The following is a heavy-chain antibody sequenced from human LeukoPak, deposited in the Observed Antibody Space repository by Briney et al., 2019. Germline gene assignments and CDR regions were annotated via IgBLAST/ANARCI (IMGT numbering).Heavy chain of an antibody. CDR3: GRDIGAAIGH. D-gene: IGHD6-13*01. CDR1: GDSVSSYSAG. CDR2: TYYRSKWYN. J-gene: IGHJ4*02. V-gene: IGHV6-1*01. Sequence: SQTLSLTCAISGDSVSSYSAGWNWVRQSPSRGLEWLGRTYYRSKWYNEYALSVRSRITISPDTSKNQVSLQLNSVTPDDTAFYYCGRDIGAAIGHWGQGTLVTVSS.